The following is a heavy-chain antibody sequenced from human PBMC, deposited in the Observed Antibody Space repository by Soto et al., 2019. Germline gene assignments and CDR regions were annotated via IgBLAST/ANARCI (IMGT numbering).Heavy chain of an antibody. Sequence: GGSLRLSCAASGFTFSSYSMNWVRQAPGKGLEWVSSISSSSSYIYYADSVKGRFTISRDNAKNSLYLQMNSLRAEDTAVYYCARLYSSQDAFDIWGQGTMLTVSS. J-gene: IGHJ3*02. CDR2: ISSSSSYI. V-gene: IGHV3-21*01. D-gene: IGHD6-13*01. CDR1: GFTFSSYS. CDR3: ARLYSSQDAFDI.